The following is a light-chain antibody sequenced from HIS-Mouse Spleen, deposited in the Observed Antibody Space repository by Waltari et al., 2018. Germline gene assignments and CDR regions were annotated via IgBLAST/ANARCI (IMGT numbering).Light chain of an antibody. J-gene: IGLJ3*02. CDR1: SSDVGGYNY. CDR2: DVS. Sequence: QSALTQPRSVSGSPGQSVTISCTGTSSDVGGYNYVPWYQQHPGKAPKLMIYDVSKQPSGVPDRFSGSKSGNTASLTISGLQAEDEADYYCCSYAGSYTWVFGGGTKLTVL. CDR3: CSYAGSYTWV. V-gene: IGLV2-11*01.